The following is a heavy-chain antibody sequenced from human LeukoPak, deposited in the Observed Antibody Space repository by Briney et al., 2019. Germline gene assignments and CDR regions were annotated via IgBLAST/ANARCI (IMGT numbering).Heavy chain of an antibody. D-gene: IGHD3-22*01. CDR1: GYSISSGYY. CDR2: IYYSGNT. J-gene: IGHJ4*02. Sequence: SETLSLTCTVSGYSISSGYYWGWIRQPPGKGLEWIGSIYYSGNTYYSPSLMSRVTISVDTSKNQFSLILRSVTAADTAVYYCARAPHFFDTCGSRYYFDYWGQGALVTVSS. CDR3: ARAPHFFDTCGSRYYFDY. V-gene: IGHV4-38-2*02.